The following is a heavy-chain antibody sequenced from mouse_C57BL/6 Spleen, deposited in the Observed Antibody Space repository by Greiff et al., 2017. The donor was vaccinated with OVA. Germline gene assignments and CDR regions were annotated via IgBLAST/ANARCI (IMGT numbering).Heavy chain of an antibody. J-gene: IGHJ1*03. CDR3: ARSPYYSKGYFDV. V-gene: IGHV14-3*01. Sequence: VQLQQSVAELVRPGASVKLSCTASGFNIKNTYMHWVKQRPDQGLEWIGRLAPANGNTKYAPKFQGKATITADTSSNTAYLQLSSLTSEDTAIYYCARSPYYSKGYFDVWGTGTTVTVSS. CDR1: GFNIKNTY. D-gene: IGHD2-5*01. CDR2: LAPANGNT.